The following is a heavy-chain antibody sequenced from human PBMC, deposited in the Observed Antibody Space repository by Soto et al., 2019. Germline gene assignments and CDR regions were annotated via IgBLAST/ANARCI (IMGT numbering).Heavy chain of an antibody. CDR3: AGERGGDDAFDI. CDR1: GGSFSGYY. D-gene: IGHD4-17*01. V-gene: IGHV4-34*01. CDR2: INHSGST. Sequence: SETLSLTCAVSGGSFSGYYWSWIRQPPGKGLEWIGEINHSGSTNYNPSLKSRVTISVDTSKNQFSLKLSSVTAADTAVYYCAGERGGDDAFDIWGQGTMVTVSS. J-gene: IGHJ3*02.